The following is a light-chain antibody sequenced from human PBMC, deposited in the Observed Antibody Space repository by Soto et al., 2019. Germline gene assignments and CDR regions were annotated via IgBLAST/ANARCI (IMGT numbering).Light chain of an antibody. CDR2: NAS. CDR1: QSVSAS. Sequence: EIVLTQSPATLSLSPGERATLSCRASQSVSASLAWYQQKPGQPPRLLIYNASKRATGIPVRFSGSGSGTDFTLTISSLESEDFAVYYCQQRINWPLTFGGGTKVEIK. V-gene: IGKV3-11*01. J-gene: IGKJ4*01. CDR3: QQRINWPLT.